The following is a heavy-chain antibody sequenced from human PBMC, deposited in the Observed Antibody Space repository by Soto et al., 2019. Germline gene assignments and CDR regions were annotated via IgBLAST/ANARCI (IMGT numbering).Heavy chain of an antibody. D-gene: IGHD1-1*01. CDR1: GCTFDDYG. V-gene: IGHV3-21*01. J-gene: IGHJ4*02. CDR2: ISGSSSYI. Sequence: GGSLRLPCAAAGCTFDDYGRNRVRQAPGKGLEWVSSISGSSSYIYYADSVKGRFTMSRDNAKNSLYLEMNSLRAEDPAVYYCARDSPIGTTFPLLDYWGQGTLVTVSS. CDR3: ARDSPIGTTFPLLDY.